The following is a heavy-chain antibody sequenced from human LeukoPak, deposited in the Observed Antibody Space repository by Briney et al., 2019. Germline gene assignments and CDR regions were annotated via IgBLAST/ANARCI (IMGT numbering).Heavy chain of an antibody. CDR1: GFTFDDYA. D-gene: IGHD3-16*01. J-gene: IGHJ4*02. Sequence: GRSLRLSCAASGFTFDDYAMPWVRQAPGKGLEWVSGISWNSGSIGYADSVKGRFTISRDNAKNSLYLQMNSLGAEDTALYYCAKGGGDYWGQGTLVTVSS. V-gene: IGHV3-9*01. CDR2: ISWNSGSI. CDR3: AKGGGDY.